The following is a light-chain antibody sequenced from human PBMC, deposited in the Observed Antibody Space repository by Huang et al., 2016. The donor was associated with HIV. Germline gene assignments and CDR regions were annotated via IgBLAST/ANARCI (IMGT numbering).Light chain of an antibody. CDR2: DAS. V-gene: IGKV3-11*01. CDR3: QQRSNWPPIT. CDR1: QSVSSY. J-gene: IGKJ5*01. Sequence: DIVLTQSPATLSLSPGERATLSCRASQSVSSYLAWYQQKPGQAPRRLIYDASHRASGIPARFSGSGSGTDFTITNSSLEPEDFAVYYCQQRSNWPPITCGQGTRLEI.